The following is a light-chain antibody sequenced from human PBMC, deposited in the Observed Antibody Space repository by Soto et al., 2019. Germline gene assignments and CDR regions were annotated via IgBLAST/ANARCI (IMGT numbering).Light chain of an antibody. CDR1: QSVPKNY. J-gene: IGKJ4*01. CDR2: DAS. Sequence: EIVLTQSPGTLSLSPGERATLSCRASQSVPKNYLAWYQQKPGQAPRLLIHDASSRATGIPDRFSGSGSGTDFTLTIGRLEPEDFAVYYCQQCSTSPLTFGGGTKVEIK. CDR3: QQCSTSPLT. V-gene: IGKV3-20*01.